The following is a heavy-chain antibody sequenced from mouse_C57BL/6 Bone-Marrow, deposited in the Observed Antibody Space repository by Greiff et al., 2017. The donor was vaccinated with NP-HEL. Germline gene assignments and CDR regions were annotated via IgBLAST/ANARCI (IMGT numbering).Heavy chain of an antibody. J-gene: IGHJ2*01. Sequence: VQLKESGGGLVKPGGSLKLSCAASGFTFSDYGMHWVRQAPEKGLEWVAYISSGSSTIYYADTVKGRFTISRDNAKNTLFLQMTSLRSEDTAMYYCARPYYYGSSLFDYWGQGTTLTVSS. D-gene: IGHD1-1*01. CDR2: ISSGSSTI. CDR1: GFTFSDYG. CDR3: ARPYYYGSSLFDY. V-gene: IGHV5-17*01.